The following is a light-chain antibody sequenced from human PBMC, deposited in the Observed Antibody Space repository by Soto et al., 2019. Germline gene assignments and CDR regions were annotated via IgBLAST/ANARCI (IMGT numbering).Light chain of an antibody. CDR2: GAS. CDR3: QQYNNWPPVT. J-gene: IGKJ1*01. Sequence: EIVLTQSPGTLSLSPGERATLSCRASQTVSSSYLAWFQQKPGQAPRLLIYGASYRATGIPDRFSGSGSGTDFTLTISSLQSEDFAVYYCQQYNNWPPVTFGQGTKVEIK. CDR1: QTVSSSY. V-gene: IGKV3-20*01.